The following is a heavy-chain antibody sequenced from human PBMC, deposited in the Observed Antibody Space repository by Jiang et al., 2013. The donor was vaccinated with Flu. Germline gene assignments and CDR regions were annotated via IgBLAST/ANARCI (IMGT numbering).Heavy chain of an antibody. CDR1: GYTFTSYA. D-gene: IGHD6-19*01. V-gene: IGHV7-4-1*02. J-gene: IGHJ4*02. CDR2: IDTNTGNP. CDR3: ARAGRAGSSGWYDYFEY. Sequence: QSGSELKKPGASVKVSCKASGYTFTSYAMNWVRQAPGQGLEWMGWIDTNTGNPKYAQAFTGRFVFSLDTSVSTAYLEISSLKADDTAVYYCARAGRAGSSGWYDYFEYWGQGTLVTV.